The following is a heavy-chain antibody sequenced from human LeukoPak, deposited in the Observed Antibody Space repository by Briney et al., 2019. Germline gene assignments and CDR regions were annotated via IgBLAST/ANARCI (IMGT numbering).Heavy chain of an antibody. J-gene: IGHJ4*02. D-gene: IGHD3-10*01. CDR3: ARGGPYGSGSTGIDY. CDR2: ISSNGGST. CDR1: GFTFSSYA. V-gene: IGHV3-64*01. Sequence: PGGSLRLSCAASGFTFSSYAMHWVRQAPGKGLEYVSAISSNGGSTYYANSVKGRFTISRDNSKNTLYLQMGSLRAEDMAVYYCARGGPYGSGSTGIDYWGQGTLVTVSS.